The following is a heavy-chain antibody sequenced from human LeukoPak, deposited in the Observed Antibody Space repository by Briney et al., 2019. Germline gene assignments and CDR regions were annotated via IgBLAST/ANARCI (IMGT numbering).Heavy chain of an antibody. Sequence: SETLSLTCTVSGGSISSYYWSWIRQPPGKGLEWTGSIYYSGSTYYNPSLKSRVTISVDTSKNQFSLKLSSVTAADTAVYYCAVELIAGRKDYWGQGTLVTVSS. D-gene: IGHD6-13*01. CDR2: IYYSGST. CDR1: GGSISSYY. J-gene: IGHJ4*02. V-gene: IGHV4-59*05. CDR3: AVELIAGRKDY.